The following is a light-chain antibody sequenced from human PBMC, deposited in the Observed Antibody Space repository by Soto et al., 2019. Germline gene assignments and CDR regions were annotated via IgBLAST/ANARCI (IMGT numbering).Light chain of an antibody. CDR2: DVS. J-gene: IGLJ2*01. Sequence: QSALTQPASVSGSPGQSITISCTGTSSDVGGYNYVSWYQQHPGKAPELMIYDVSNRPSGVSNRFSGSKSGNTASLTISGLQAEDEADYYCSSYTSSSPAVVFGGGTKLTVL. CDR3: SSYTSSSPAVV. V-gene: IGLV2-14*01. CDR1: SSDVGGYNY.